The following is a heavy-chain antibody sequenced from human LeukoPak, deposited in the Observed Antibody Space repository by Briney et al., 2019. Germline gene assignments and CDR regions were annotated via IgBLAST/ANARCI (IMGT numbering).Heavy chain of an antibody. Sequence: WGSLRLSCAASGFTFSSYGMHRVRQAPGKGPEWVAFIRYDGSNKYYADSVKGRFTISRDNSKNTLYLQMNSLRAEDTAVYYCARTQLWRGILDYWGQGTLVTVSS. CDR2: IRYDGSNK. CDR3: ARTQLWRGILDY. J-gene: IGHJ4*02. D-gene: IGHD3-16*01. V-gene: IGHV3-30*02. CDR1: GFTFSSYG.